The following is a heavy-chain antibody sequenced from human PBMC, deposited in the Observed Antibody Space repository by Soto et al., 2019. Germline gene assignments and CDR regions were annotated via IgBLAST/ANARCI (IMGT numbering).Heavy chain of an antibody. J-gene: IGHJ3*02. V-gene: IGHV3-23*01. D-gene: IGHD2-2*01. CDR2: ISGSGGST. CDR3: AKDQFRGLWGLVVVPAAHDAFDI. CDR1: GFTFSSYA. Sequence: PGGSLRLSCAASGFTFSSYAMSWVRQAPGKGLEWVSAISGSGGSTYYADSVKGRFTISRDNSKNTLYLQMNSLRAEDTVVYYCAKDQFRGLWGLVVVPAAHDAFDIWGQGTMVTVSS.